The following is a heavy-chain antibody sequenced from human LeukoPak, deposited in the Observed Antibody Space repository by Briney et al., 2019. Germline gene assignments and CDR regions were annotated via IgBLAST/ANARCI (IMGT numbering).Heavy chain of an antibody. CDR1: GYTFTGYY. CDR3: AREHYYDSSGFDY. Sequence: ASVKVSCKASGYTFTGYYIHWVRQAPGQGLEWMGWIRGDNGGTNFAQKFRGRVTMTRDTSTTTAYMELSRLRSDDTAVYYCAREHYYDSSGFDYWGQGTLVTVSS. D-gene: IGHD3-22*01. V-gene: IGHV1-2*02. CDR2: IRGDNGGT. J-gene: IGHJ4*02.